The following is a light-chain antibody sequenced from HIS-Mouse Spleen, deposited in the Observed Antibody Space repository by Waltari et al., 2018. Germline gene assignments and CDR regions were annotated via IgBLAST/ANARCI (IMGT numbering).Light chain of an antibody. J-gene: IGLJ3*02. Sequence: QSALTQPASVSGSPGQSITISSTGTRSDVGSYNLVSWYQQHPGKAPKLMIYEGSKRPSGVSNRFSGSKSGNTASLTISGLQAEDEADYYCCSYAGSSTYWVFGGGTKLTVL. CDR3: CSYAGSSTYWV. CDR2: EGS. CDR1: RSDVGSYNL. V-gene: IGLV2-23*01.